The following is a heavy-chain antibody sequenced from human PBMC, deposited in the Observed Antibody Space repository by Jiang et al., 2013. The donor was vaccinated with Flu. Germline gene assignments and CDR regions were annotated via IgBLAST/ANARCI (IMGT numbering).Heavy chain of an antibody. J-gene: IGHJ4*02. Sequence: LLKPSETLSLTCTVSGGSISSSSYYWGWIRQPPGKGLEWIGSIYYSGSTYYNPSLKSRVTISVDTSKNQFSLKLSSVTAADTAVYYCARLPYSSGWYVDYWGQGNPGHRLL. D-gene: IGHD6-19*01. CDR1: GGSISSSSYY. CDR2: IYYSGST. CDR3: ARLPYSSGWYVDY. V-gene: IGHV4-39*07.